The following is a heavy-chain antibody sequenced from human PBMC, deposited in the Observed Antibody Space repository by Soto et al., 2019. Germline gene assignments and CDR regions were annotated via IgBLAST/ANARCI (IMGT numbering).Heavy chain of an antibody. Sequence: ASVKVSCKASGYTFTSYGISWVRQAPGQGLERMGWISAYNGNTNYAQKLQGRVTMTTDTSTSTAYMELRSLRSDDTAVYYCARVYYGSGSSYFDYWGQGTLVTVSS. CDR1: GYTFTSYG. V-gene: IGHV1-18*01. CDR2: ISAYNGNT. J-gene: IGHJ4*02. D-gene: IGHD3-10*01. CDR3: ARVYYGSGSSYFDY.